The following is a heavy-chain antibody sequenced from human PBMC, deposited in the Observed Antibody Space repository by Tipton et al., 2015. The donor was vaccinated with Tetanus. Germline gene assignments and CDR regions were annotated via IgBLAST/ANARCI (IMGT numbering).Heavy chain of an antibody. Sequence: LRLSCTVSGGPISSSSYYWGWIRQPPGKGLEWIGSIYYSGSTNYNPPLKSRVTMSVDTSKKQFSLKLTSVTAADTAVYYCARSYYYGSGSYPDCWGQGTLVTVSS. CDR2: IYYSGST. J-gene: IGHJ4*02. CDR3: ARSYYYGSGSYPDC. V-gene: IGHV4-39*07. D-gene: IGHD3-10*01. CDR1: GGPISSSSYY.